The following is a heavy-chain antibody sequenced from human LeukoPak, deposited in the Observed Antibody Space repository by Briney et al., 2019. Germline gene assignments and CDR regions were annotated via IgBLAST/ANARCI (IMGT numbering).Heavy chain of an antibody. CDR2: IFIRGLT. V-gene: IGHV4-4*07. Sequence: PSETLSLTCTFSGDSISNFYWSWIRQPAGKGLEWIGRIFIRGLTNYNPSLKSRVTISVDTSKNQFSLKLSSVTAADTAVYYCASGYYGSGSYFHWGQGTLVTVSS. CDR3: ASGYYGSGSYFH. CDR1: GDSISNFY. J-gene: IGHJ4*02. D-gene: IGHD3-10*01.